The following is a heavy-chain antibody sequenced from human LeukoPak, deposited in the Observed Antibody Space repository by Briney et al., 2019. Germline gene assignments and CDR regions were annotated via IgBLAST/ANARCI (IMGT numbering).Heavy chain of an antibody. D-gene: IGHD5-24*01. CDR3: ARHLDGYKDY. CDR2: IYYSGST. J-gene: IGHJ4*02. CDR1: GVSTSSYY. V-gene: IGHV4-59*01. Sequence: SETLSLTCTVSGVSTSSYYWSWIRQPQGKGLEWIGYIYYSGSTNYNASLKSRVTISIDTSKNQFSLKLSSVTAADTAVYYCARHLDGYKDYWGQGTLVTVSS.